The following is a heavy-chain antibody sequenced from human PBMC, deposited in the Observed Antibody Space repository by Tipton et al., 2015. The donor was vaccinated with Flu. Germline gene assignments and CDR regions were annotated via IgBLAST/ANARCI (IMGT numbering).Heavy chain of an antibody. CDR2: ISGYNGNT. D-gene: IGHD4-17*01. CDR3: ARKEENGAYVYFDY. V-gene: IGHV1-18*01. Sequence: QLVQSGAEVKKPGASVKLSCKASGYSFTSYEITWVRQAPGQGLELVGWISGYNGNTKYTQKFQGRVTMTADTPTTTAFMELTSLTSADTAMYYRARKEENGAYVYFDYWGQGTLVTVSS. CDR1: GYSFTSYE. J-gene: IGHJ4*02.